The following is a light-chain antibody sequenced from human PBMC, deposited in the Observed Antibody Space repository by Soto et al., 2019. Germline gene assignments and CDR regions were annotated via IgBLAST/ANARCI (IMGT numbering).Light chain of an antibody. J-gene: IGKJ5*01. V-gene: IGKV2-40*01. CDR2: TVS. CDR3: MQRIEFPLT. CDR1: QSLLDSDDGNTY. Sequence: DIVMTQTPLSLPVTPGEPASISCRSSQSLLDSDDGNTYLDWYLQMPGQSPQLLIYTVSYRASGVPVRFSGSGSGTDFTLKISRVEAEDVGVYYCMQRIEFPLTFGQGTRLEIK.